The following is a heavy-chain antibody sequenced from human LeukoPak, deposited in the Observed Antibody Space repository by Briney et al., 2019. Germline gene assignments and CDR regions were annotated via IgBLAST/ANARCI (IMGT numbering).Heavy chain of an antibody. Sequence: NPSETLSLTCAVYGGSFSGYYWSWIRQPPGKGLEWIGEINHSGSTNYNPSLKSRVTISVDTSKNQFSLKLSSVTAADTAVYYCARRFGSSNYDLWSGYYDYFDYWGQGTLVTVSS. CDR3: ARRFGSSNYDLWSGYYDYFDY. D-gene: IGHD3-3*01. V-gene: IGHV4-34*01. J-gene: IGHJ4*02. CDR1: GGSFSGYY. CDR2: INHSGST.